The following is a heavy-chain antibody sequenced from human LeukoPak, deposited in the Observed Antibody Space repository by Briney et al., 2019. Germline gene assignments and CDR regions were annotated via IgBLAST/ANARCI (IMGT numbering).Heavy chain of an antibody. Sequence: SGGSLRLSCAASGFTFSSYSMNWVRQAPGEGLEWVSSISSSSSYIYYADSVKGRFTISRDNAKNSLYLQMNSLRADDTAVYYCARDKNTIIGVVIGDAFDIWGQGTMVTVSS. CDR2: ISSSSSYI. D-gene: IGHD3-3*01. J-gene: IGHJ3*02. CDR3: ARDKNTIIGVVIGDAFDI. V-gene: IGHV3-21*01. CDR1: GFTFSSYS.